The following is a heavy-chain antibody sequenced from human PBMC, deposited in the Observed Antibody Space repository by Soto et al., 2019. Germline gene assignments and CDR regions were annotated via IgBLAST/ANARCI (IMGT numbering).Heavy chain of an antibody. CDR2: MNTNSGNT. CDR3: ARGRFDAFDI. Sequence: QVQLVQSGAEVKKPAASVKVSCKASGYTFTSYDINWVRQATGQGLERMGWMNTNSGNTGYAQKCQGRVTMARNTSISTGYMELSILRSEDSAVYYWARGRFDAFDIWGQGTMVTVSS. V-gene: IGHV1-8*01. CDR1: GYTFTSYD. J-gene: IGHJ3*02.